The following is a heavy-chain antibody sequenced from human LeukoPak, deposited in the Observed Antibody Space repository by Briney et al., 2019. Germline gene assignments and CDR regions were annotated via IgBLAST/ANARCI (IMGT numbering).Heavy chain of an antibody. CDR2: ISSSGSTI. V-gene: IGHV3-48*03. Sequence: GGSLRLSCAASGFTFSSYAMNWVRQAPGKGLEWVSYISSSGSTIYYADSVKGRFTISRDNAKNSLYLQMNSLRAEDTAVYYCARAQWLATYYFDYWGQGTLVTVSS. CDR3: ARAQWLATYYFDY. D-gene: IGHD6-19*01. J-gene: IGHJ4*02. CDR1: GFTFSSYA.